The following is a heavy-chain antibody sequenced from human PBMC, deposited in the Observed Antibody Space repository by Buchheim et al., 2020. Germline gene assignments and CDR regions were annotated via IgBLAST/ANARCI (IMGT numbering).Heavy chain of an antibody. CDR1: GFTFSGYA. J-gene: IGHJ4*02. CDR2: ISCSASNT. V-gene: IGHV3-23*01. CDR3: AKRADAFAPGDYFDY. D-gene: IGHD3-10*01. Sequence: VQVLESGGDLVQPGGSLRLSCAASGFTFSGYAMSWVRQAPGKGLEWVAAISCSASNTFYADSVKGRFTISRDNSKNTVYLQMNSRGAEDPAVYYCAKRADAFAPGDYFDYWGQGTL.